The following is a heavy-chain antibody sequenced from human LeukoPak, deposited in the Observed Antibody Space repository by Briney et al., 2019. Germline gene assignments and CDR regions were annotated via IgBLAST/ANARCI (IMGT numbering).Heavy chain of an antibody. Sequence: PSETLSLTCSVSGGSIRSLGYSWGWIRQPPGKGLEWIASMYYTGTTYYNPSLKSRVTMSVDTSKNQFSLNLTSVTAAHTAVFYCARSVSAYAGRGWFDPWGQGTLVTVSS. D-gene: IGHD5-12*01. CDR1: GGSIRSLGYS. J-gene: IGHJ5*02. CDR3: ARSVSAYAGRGWFDP. CDR2: MYYTGTT. V-gene: IGHV4-39*07.